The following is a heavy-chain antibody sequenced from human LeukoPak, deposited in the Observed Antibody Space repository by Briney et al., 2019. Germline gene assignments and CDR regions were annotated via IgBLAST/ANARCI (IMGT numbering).Heavy chain of an antibody. CDR2: IYNNAKT. D-gene: IGHD3-9*01. CDR3: ARRARYFDWFDY. CDR1: GGSMNRFY. J-gene: IGHJ4*02. Sequence: PSETLSLTCTVSGGSMNRFYWSWIRQSPGKGLEWIGYIYNNAKTNYKPSLKSRVNISVNSSKNQFSLKLSSVTAADTAVHYCARRARYFDWFDYWGQGTLVTVSS. V-gene: IGHV4-59*12.